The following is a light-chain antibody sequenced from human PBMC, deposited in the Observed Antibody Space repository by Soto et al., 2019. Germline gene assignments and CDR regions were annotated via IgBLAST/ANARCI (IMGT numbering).Light chain of an antibody. Sequence: DIQMTQSPSTLSASVGDRVTITCRASQSISSWLAWYQQKPGKAPKLLIYDASSLESGVPSRFSGSGSGTEFTLTISSLQPDDFATYSCQQYNSYWWTFGQGTKVDI. CDR1: QSISSW. V-gene: IGKV1-5*01. J-gene: IGKJ1*01. CDR3: QQYNSYWWT. CDR2: DAS.